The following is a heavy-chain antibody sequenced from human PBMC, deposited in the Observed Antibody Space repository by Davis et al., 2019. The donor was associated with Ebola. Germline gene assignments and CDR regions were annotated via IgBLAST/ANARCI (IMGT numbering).Heavy chain of an antibody. Sequence: LSLTCAASGFTVSSNHMSWVRQAPGKGLEWVSVIYDQTTAYADSVRGRFIISRDKSNSTLYLDMNSLRVDDTAVYYCATTQWLREFDNWGQGTLVTVSS. D-gene: IGHD6-19*01. CDR1: GFTVSSNH. J-gene: IGHJ4*02. CDR2: IYDQTT. CDR3: ATTQWLREFDN. V-gene: IGHV3-53*05.